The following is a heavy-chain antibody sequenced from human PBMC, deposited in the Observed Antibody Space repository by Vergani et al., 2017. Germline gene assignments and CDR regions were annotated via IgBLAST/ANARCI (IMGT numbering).Heavy chain of an antibody. V-gene: IGHV1-69*01. CDR3: AGSVTGTFLFYYYMDV. Sequence: QVQLVQSGPEVKKPGSSVKVSCKASGGTFSSYAISWVRQAPGQGLEWMGGIIPIFGTANYAQKFQGRVTITADESTSTAYMELSSLRSEDTAVYYCAGSVTGTFLFYYYMDVWGKGTTVTVSS. CDR2: IIPIFGTA. D-gene: IGHD1-7*01. CDR1: GGTFSSYA. J-gene: IGHJ6*03.